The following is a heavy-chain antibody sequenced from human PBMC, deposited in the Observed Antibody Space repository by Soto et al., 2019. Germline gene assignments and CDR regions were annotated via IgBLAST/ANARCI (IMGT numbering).Heavy chain of an antibody. CDR2: IGTAGDT. Sequence: GGSLSLSCASSGFTFSSYDMHWVRQATGKGLEWVSAIGTAGDTYYPGSVKGRFTISRENAKNSLYLQMNSLRAGDTAVYYCARALGYCSSTCCFGGMDVWGQGTTVTVSS. CDR1: GFTFSSYD. D-gene: IGHD2-2*01. J-gene: IGHJ6*02. V-gene: IGHV3-13*01. CDR3: ARALGYCSSTCCFGGMDV.